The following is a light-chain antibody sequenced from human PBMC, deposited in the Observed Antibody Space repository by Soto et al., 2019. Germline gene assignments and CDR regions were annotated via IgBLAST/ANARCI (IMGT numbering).Light chain of an antibody. CDR3: QQYNNWPRT. J-gene: IGKJ1*01. V-gene: IGKV3-15*01. CDR2: GAS. CDR1: QSVSSN. Sequence: EIVMTQSPATLSLSPGERATLSCRASQSVSSNLAWYQQKPGQAPRLLIYGASTRATGIPARFSGSGSGTEFTLTISRLQSEDFAVYYCQQYNNWPRTFGQGTKVDIK.